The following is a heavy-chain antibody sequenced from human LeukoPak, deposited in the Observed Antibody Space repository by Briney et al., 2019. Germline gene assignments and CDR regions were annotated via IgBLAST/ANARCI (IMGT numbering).Heavy chain of an antibody. Sequence: GGSLRLSCVGSGFTFSSHAMSWVRQAPGKGLEWVSVISGNGDSTYYADSVKGRLTISRDNSKNTLYLQVNSLRAEDTAVYYCSWGGSGYYAYWGQGTLVTVSS. CDR2: ISGNGDST. CDR1: GFTFSSHA. D-gene: IGHD3-3*01. CDR3: SWGGSGYYAY. J-gene: IGHJ4*02. V-gene: IGHV3-23*01.